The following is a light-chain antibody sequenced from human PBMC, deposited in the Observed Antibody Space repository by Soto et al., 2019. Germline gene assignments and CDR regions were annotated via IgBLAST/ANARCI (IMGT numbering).Light chain of an antibody. CDR2: DAS. CDR3: QQYNNWPPAWT. CDR1: QSVSSN. Sequence: IVMTQSPATLSVSPGERATLSCRASQSVSSNLAWYQQQPGQAPRLLIYDASTRATGIPARFSGSGSGTQFTLTISSLQSEDFAVYYCQQYNNWPPAWTFGQGTKVDIK. V-gene: IGKV3-15*01. J-gene: IGKJ1*01.